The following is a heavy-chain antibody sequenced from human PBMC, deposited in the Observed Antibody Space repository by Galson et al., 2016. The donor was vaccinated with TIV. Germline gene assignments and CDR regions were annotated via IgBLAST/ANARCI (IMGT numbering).Heavy chain of an antibody. D-gene: IGHD3-22*01. CDR2: ISSAGSFI. CDR1: GFTFSRYW. V-gene: IGHV3-21*01. J-gene: IGHJ3*02. Sequence: SLRLSCAASGFTFSRYWMHWVRQAPGKGLEWVSSISSAGSFIYFADSLKGRFTISRDNAKKSLFLQMNSLRAEDTAVYYCARQGTYYYDSSDFFGAFDIWGQGTMVTVSS. CDR3: ARQGTYYYDSSDFFGAFDI.